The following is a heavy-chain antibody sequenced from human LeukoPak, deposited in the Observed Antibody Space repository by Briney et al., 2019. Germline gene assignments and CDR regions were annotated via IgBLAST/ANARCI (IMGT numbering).Heavy chain of an antibody. CDR2: IYYSGST. D-gene: IGHD6-19*01. Sequence: SETLFLTCAVSGYFISSGYYWGWIRQPPGKGXXXIGSIYYSGSTYYNPSLKSRATISVDTSKNQFSLKLNSVTAADTAVYYCARVLMDRSGCIDYWGQGTLVTVSS. J-gene: IGHJ4*02. CDR3: ARVLMDRSGCIDY. CDR1: GYFISSGYY. V-gene: IGHV4-38-2*01.